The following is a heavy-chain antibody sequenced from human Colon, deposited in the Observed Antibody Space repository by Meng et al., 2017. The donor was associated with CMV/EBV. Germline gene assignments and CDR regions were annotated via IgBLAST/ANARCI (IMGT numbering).Heavy chain of an antibody. D-gene: IGHD3-10*01. J-gene: IGHJ4*02. CDR3: TRGNTALWDSDS. CDR2: VYYSGAT. Sequence: SESLSLTCTVSGASVNTDNYYWGWIRQPPGKGLEFIGYVYYSGATNYNPFFKGRVTISVDTSKNQFSLKLTSVTAADTAVYYCTRGNTALWDSDSWGQGTLVTVSS. CDR1: GASVNTDNYY. V-gene: IGHV4-61*01.